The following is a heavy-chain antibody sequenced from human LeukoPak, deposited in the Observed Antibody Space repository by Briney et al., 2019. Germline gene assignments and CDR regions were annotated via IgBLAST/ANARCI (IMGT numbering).Heavy chain of an antibody. J-gene: IGHJ4*02. CDR2: ISYDGSNK. Sequence: PGGSLRLSCAASGFTFSSYGMHWVRQAPGKGLEWVAVISYDGSNKYYADFVKGRFTISRDNSKNTLYLQMNSLRAEDTAVYYCTRSDDYGASGDYWGQGTLVTVSS. CDR1: GFTFSSYG. V-gene: IGHV3-30*03. D-gene: IGHD4-17*01. CDR3: TRSDDYGASGDY.